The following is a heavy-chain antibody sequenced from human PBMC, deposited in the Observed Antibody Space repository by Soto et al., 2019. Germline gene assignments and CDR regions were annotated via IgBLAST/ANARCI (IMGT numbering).Heavy chain of an antibody. D-gene: IGHD5-18*01. CDR1: GYSFTSYW. J-gene: IGHJ5*02. CDR3: AGHWEGYRLLDVEP. Sequence: PGASQKNSCQGSGYSFTSYWIAWVRPLPGKGLEWMGIIYPGDSDTRYSPSFQGQVTISANKSISTASLQGSSLKASDTAFYYCAGHWEGYRLLDVEPWVQGTLVLVS. CDR2: IYPGDSDT. V-gene: IGHV5-51*01.